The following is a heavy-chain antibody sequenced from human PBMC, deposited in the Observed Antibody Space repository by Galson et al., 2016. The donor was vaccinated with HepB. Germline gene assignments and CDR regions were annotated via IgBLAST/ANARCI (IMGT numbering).Heavy chain of an antibody. CDR2: IYPGDSET. CDR3: ARSLSYSNYVN. V-gene: IGHV5-51*01. CDR1: GYTFTSHW. D-gene: IGHD4-11*01. Sequence: QSGAEVKKPGESLKISCKTSGYTFTSHWIGWVRQMSGKGLEWMGIIYPGDSETRYSPSFEGQVTISADKSVGTAFLQWGSLKASDTAIYYCARSLSYSNYVNWGQGTPVTVSS. J-gene: IGHJ4*02.